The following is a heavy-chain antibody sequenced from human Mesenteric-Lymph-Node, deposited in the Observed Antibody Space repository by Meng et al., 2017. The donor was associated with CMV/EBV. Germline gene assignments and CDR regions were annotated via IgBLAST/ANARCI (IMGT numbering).Heavy chain of an antibody. J-gene: IGHJ6*02. CDR1: GFVMRDYY. D-gene: IGHD2-2*01. CDR3: ARDGGGLGYCSSTSCYYYYYYGMDV. Sequence: GESLKISCATSGFVMRDYYLAWIRQAPGKGLEWTSYISGSSNTIYYADSVKGRFTTSRDNAMRSLNLQMNSLRAEDTAVYYCARDGGGLGYCSSTSCYYYYYYGMDVWGQGTTVTVSS. V-gene: IGHV3-11*04. CDR2: ISGSSNTI.